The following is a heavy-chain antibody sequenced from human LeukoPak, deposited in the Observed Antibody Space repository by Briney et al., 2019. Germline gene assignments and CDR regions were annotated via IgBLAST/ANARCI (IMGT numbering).Heavy chain of an antibody. J-gene: IGHJ4*02. D-gene: IGHD2-2*01. CDR3: ARGLIVPPASDF. Sequence: ASVKVSCRASGYSLVDYDINWVRQAPGQGLEWMGWMNPKSGKTDSAQRFQGRVTITRDTSISTVFMELSSLRSEDTAVYYCARGLIVPPASDFWGQGTLVIVSS. CDR2: MNPKSGKT. CDR1: GYSLVDYD. V-gene: IGHV1-8*03.